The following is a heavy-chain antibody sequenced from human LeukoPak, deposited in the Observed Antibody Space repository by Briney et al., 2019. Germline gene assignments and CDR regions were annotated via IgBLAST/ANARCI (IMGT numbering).Heavy chain of an antibody. V-gene: IGHV3-11*04. D-gene: IGHD5-18*01. CDR1: GFTFSDYY. CDR3: ARDRIPGAFSYGYGFSDMGV. Sequence: KPGGSLRLSCEASGFTFSDYYMTWVRQAPGKGQEWVSYIGTSGSTVDYADSVKGRFTISRDNAQNSMYLQMNSLRAEDTAVYYCARDRIPGAFSYGYGFSDMGVWGKGTTVTVSS. CDR2: IGTSGSTV. J-gene: IGHJ6*03.